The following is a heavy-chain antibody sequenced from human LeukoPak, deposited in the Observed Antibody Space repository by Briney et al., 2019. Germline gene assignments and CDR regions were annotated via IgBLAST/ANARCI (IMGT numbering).Heavy chain of an antibody. D-gene: IGHD5-18*01. J-gene: IGHJ3*02. CDR2: ISGSGGST. V-gene: IGHV3-23*01. CDR3: AKEEYPMVMYDAFDI. Sequence: GGSLRLSCAASGFPFSSYAMSWVRQAPGRGLEWVSAISGSGGSTYYADSVKGRFTISRDNSKNTLYLQMNSLRAEDTAVYYCAKEEYPMVMYDAFDIWGQGTMVTVSS. CDR1: GFPFSSYA.